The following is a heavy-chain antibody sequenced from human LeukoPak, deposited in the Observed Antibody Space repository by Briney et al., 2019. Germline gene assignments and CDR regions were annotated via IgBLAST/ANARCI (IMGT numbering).Heavy chain of an antibody. J-gene: IGHJ5*02. Sequence: SETLSLTCTVSGGSISSYYWSWIRQPAGTALEWIGRIYTSGTITYNPSLKSRVTMSVDTSKNQFSLKVSSVTAADTAVYYCARDSGTTGEVKFDPWGKGTLVTVSS. CDR3: ARDSGTTGEVKFDP. CDR2: IYTSGTI. D-gene: IGHD3-10*01. V-gene: IGHV4-4*07. CDR1: GGSISSYY.